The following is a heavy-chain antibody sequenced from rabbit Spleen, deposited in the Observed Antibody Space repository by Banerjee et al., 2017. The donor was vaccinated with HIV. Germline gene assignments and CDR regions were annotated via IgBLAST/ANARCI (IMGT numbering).Heavy chain of an antibody. Sequence: QEQLEESGGDLVKPGASLTLTCKASGLDLSANYWICWVRQAPGKGLEWIGYIDPIFGSAYYASWVNGRFSISRENTQNTVDLKMTSLTAADTATYFCVRDLVAVIGWNFNLWGQGTLVTVS. V-gene: IGHV1S43*01. J-gene: IGHJ4*01. CDR2: IDPIFGSA. CDR3: VRDLVAVIGWNFNL. D-gene: IGHD5-1*01. CDR1: GLDLSANYW.